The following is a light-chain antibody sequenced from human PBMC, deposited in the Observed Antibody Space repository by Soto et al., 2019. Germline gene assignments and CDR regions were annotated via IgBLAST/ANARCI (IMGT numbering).Light chain of an antibody. CDR2: GAS. CDR3: QQYGSSPLT. V-gene: IGKV3-20*01. J-gene: IGKJ4*01. Sequence: EILLTQSPGTLSLSHGERATLSCRASQSVSSSYLAWYQQKPGQAPRLLIYGASSRATGIPDRFSGSGSGTDFTLTISRLEPEDFAVYYCQQYGSSPLTVGRGTKVDI. CDR1: QSVSSSY.